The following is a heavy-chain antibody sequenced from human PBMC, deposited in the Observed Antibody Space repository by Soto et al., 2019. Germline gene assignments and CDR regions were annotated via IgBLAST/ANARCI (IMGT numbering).Heavy chain of an antibody. Sequence: QVQLVESGGGVVQPGRSLRLSCAASGFTFSSYGMHWVRQAPGKGLEWVTVISYDGKVAYYADSVKGRFTISGDNSKNTPYLQMNSLRTEDTAMYYCAKEGPITNWYFDYWGQGTLVTVSS. V-gene: IGHV3-30*18. CDR1: GFTFSSYG. J-gene: IGHJ4*02. CDR3: AKEGPITNWYFDY. D-gene: IGHD1-1*01. CDR2: ISYDGKVA.